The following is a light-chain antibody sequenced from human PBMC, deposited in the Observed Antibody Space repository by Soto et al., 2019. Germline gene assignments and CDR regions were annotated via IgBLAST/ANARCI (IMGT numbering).Light chain of an antibody. CDR1: QSISIY. V-gene: IGKV1-39*01. Sequence: DIHRSQYPSSLSASVGDRVTITCRSCQSISIYLNWYQQKPGKAPKLLIYAASSLQSGVPSRFSCSGSGTDFTLTISSMQPEDFATYYCQQSYSTPRTFGQGTKVDIK. J-gene: IGKJ1*01. CDR3: QQSYSTPRT. CDR2: AAS.